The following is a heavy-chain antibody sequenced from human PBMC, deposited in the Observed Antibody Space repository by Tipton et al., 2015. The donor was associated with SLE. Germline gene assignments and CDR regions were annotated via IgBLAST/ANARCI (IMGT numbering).Heavy chain of an antibody. D-gene: IGHD1-26*01. CDR3: ARDRYYSLDY. J-gene: IGHJ4*02. V-gene: IGHV4-39*02. Sequence: TLSLTCTVSGGSISSSSYYWGWIRQPPGKGLEWIGSIYYSGSTYYNPSLKSRVTISVDTSKNQFSLKLSSVTAADTAVYYCARDRYYSLDYWGQGTLVTVSS. CDR2: IYYSGST. CDR1: GGSISSSSYY.